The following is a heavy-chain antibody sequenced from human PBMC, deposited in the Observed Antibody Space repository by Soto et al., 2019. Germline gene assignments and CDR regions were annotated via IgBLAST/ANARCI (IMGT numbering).Heavy chain of an antibody. CDR2: IYYSGST. Sequence: SETLSLTCTVSGGSISSSSYYWGWIRQPPGKGLEWIGSIYYSGSTYYNPSLKSRVTISVDTSKNQFSLKLSSVTAADTAVYYCARRPYNWNYEGSPIYYFDYWGQGTLVTVS. V-gene: IGHV4-39*01. CDR3: ARRPYNWNYEGSPIYYFDY. D-gene: IGHD1-7*01. J-gene: IGHJ4*02. CDR1: GGSISSSSYY.